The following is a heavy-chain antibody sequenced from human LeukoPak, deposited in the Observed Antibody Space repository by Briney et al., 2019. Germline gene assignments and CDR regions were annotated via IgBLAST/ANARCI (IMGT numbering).Heavy chain of an antibody. V-gene: IGHV4-38-2*02. J-gene: IGHJ3*02. CDR1: GYSINSGYF. CDR3: ARLTGYRIESAFDI. Sequence: SETLSLTCTVSGYSINSGYFWGWIRQPPGKGLEWIGTMSHSGNIFYNPSLKSRVTISLDTSKNQFSLKLSSVTAADTAVYYCARLTGYRIESAFDIWGQGTMVTVSS. CDR2: MSHSGNI. D-gene: IGHD3-9*01.